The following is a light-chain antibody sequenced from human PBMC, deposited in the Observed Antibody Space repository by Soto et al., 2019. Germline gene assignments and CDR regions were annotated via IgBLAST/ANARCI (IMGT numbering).Light chain of an antibody. CDR1: SSNICSNP. V-gene: IGLV1-44*01. J-gene: IGLJ1*01. CDR3: AAWDDTFYV. Sequence: QSVLTQPPSASGTPGQSVTISCSGGSSNICSNPVSWYQHVPGTAPKLLIHTNTQRPLGVPVRFSGSKSGTSASLAISGLQSEDEADYYCAAWDDTFYVFGSGTKVTVL. CDR2: TNT.